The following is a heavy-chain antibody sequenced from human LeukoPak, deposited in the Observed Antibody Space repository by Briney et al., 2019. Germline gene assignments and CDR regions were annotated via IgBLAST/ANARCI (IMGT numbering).Heavy chain of an antibody. J-gene: IGHJ5*02. D-gene: IGHD3-3*01. CDR3: ASDWSKGSGWFDP. CDR2: IYISGNT. V-gene: IGHV4-38-2*01. Sequence: SETLSLTCAVSGYSISSGDYWGWIRQPPGKGLEWIGRIYISGNTNYNPSLKSRVTISVDTSKNQFSLKMNSVTASDTAVYYCASDWSKGSGWFDPWGPGTLVTVSS. CDR1: GYSISSGDY.